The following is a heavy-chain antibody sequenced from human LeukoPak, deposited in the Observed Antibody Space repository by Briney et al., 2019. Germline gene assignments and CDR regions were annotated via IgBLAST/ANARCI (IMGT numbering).Heavy chain of an antibody. CDR2: IYYSGST. CDR1: GGSISRSTYY. J-gene: IGHJ4*02. CDR3: ASIAAAGNE. D-gene: IGHD6-13*01. V-gene: IGHV4-39*01. Sequence: WETLSLTCTVSGGSISRSTYYWGWLRQPPGQGVEWIGSIYYSGSTYYNPSLRSRVTISVDTSMHQFSLKLSSVTAADTAVYYCASIAAAGNEWGQGTLVTVSS.